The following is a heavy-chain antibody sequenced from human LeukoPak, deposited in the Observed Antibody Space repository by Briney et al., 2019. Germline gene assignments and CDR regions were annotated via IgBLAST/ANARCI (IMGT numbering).Heavy chain of an antibody. Sequence: AASVKVSCKASGYTFTSCDINWVRQATGQGLEWMGWMNPNSGNTVYAQNFQGRITMTRNTSISTAYMELSSLKSEDTAVYYCARGPSLLTNYGIDYWGQGTLVTVSS. CDR1: GYTFTSCD. CDR2: MNPNSGNT. D-gene: IGHD2-15*01. J-gene: IGHJ4*02. V-gene: IGHV1-8*01. CDR3: ARGPSLLTNYGIDY.